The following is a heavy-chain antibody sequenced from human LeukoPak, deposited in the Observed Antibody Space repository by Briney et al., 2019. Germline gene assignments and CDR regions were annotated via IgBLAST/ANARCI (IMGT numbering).Heavy chain of an antibody. CDR3: ARQGTTDTAMVTVFDY. CDR1: SGSTTSSSYC. Sequence: SATQSPTYTLSSGSTTSSSYCWGWIHQPPWKGLAWIGGIHYSGSTYYSPSLKSRVTISVDTSKNQFSLKLSSVTAADTAVYYCARQGTTDTAMVTVFDYWGQGTLVTVSS. D-gene: IGHD5-18*01. V-gene: IGHV4-39*01. J-gene: IGHJ4*02. CDR2: IHYSGST.